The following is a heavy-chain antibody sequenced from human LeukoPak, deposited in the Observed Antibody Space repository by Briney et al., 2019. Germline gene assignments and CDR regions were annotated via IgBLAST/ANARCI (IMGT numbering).Heavy chain of an antibody. CDR3: ATIGYCSSASCLNFDY. J-gene: IGHJ4*02. CDR2: NYYSGTT. V-gene: IGHV4-59*01. CDR1: GGSISSYY. Sequence: VKPSETLSLTCTVSGGSISSYYWNWIRQPPGKGLEWVGYNYYSGTTIYNPSLKSRVTISVDTSKNQFSLKLSSVTAADTAVYYCATIGYCSSASCLNFDYWGQGTLVTVSS. D-gene: IGHD2-2*03.